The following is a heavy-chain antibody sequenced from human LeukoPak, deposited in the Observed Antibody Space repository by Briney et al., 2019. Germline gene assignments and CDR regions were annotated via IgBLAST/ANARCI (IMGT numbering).Heavy chain of an antibody. CDR1: GYTFTSYD. CDR3: ARSVTTVTSYYYYYYMDV. CDR2: MNPNSGNT. D-gene: IGHD4-17*01. J-gene: IGHJ6*03. V-gene: IGHV1-8*01. Sequence: ASVKVSCKASGYTFTSYDINWVRQATGQGLEWMGWMNPNSGNTGYAQKFQGRVTMTRNTSISTAYMELSSLRSEDTAVYYCARSVTTVTSYYYYYYMDVWGKGTTVTVSS.